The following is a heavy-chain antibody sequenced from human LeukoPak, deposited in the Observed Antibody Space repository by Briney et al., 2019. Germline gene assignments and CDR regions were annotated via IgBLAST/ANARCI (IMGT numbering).Heavy chain of an antibody. Sequence: PGGSLRLSCAASGFTFSSNYMSWVRQAPGKGLEWVSVIYSGGSTYYADSVKGRFTISRDNSKNTLYPQMNSLRAEDTAVYYCARDVDFWSGYYPADWGQGTLVTVSS. J-gene: IGHJ4*02. D-gene: IGHD3-3*01. V-gene: IGHV3-53*01. CDR2: IYSGGST. CDR3: ARDVDFWSGYYPAD. CDR1: GFTFSSNY.